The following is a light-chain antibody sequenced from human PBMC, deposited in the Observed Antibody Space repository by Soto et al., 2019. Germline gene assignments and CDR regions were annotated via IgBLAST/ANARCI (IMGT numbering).Light chain of an antibody. CDR3: QQYYNTRRT. V-gene: IGKV4-1*01. J-gene: IGKJ1*01. CDR2: WAS. CDR1: QSVLYKSNNKNY. Sequence: DIVMTQFPDSLAVSLGERATINCRSSQSVLYKSNNKNYLAWYQHKPGQPPKLLIHWASTRESGVPDRFSRSGSETDLTLTISTLQAEDVAVYYCQQYYNTRRTFGQGTKVEIK.